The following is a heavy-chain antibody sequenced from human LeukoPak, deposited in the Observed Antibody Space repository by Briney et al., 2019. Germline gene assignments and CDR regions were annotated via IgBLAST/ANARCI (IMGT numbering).Heavy chain of an antibody. Sequence: SETLSLTCAIHGGSLTDYFWTWIRQPPGKGLEWIGEINHSGVTHYSPSVRGRVTMSIDTSKNQFSLTLTSVTAADTAVYYCARAIVATTEYYFDYWGQGTLVTVSS. CDR2: INHSGVT. D-gene: IGHD5-12*01. V-gene: IGHV4-34*01. J-gene: IGHJ4*02. CDR1: GGSLTDYF. CDR3: ARAIVATTEYYFDY.